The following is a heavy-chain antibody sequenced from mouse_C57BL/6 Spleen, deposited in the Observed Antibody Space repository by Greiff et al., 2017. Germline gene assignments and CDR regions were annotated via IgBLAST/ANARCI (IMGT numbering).Heavy chain of an antibody. CDR3: ARPSNYVAGAMDY. D-gene: IGHD2-5*01. V-gene: IGHV5-17*01. J-gene: IGHJ4*01. CDR1: GFTFSDYG. CDR2: ISSGSSTI. Sequence: EVQLVESGGGLVKPGGSLKLSCAASGFTFSDYGMHWVRQAPEKGLEWVAYISSGSSTIYYADTVKGRFTISRDNAKNTLFLQMTSLRSEDTAMYYCARPSNYVAGAMDYWGQGTSVTVSS.